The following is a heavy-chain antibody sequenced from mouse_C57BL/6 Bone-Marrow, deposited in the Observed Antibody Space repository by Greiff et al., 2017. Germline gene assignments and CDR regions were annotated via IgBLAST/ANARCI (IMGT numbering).Heavy chain of an antibody. CDR1: GYTFTSYG. CDR2: IYPTSGNT. J-gene: IGHJ3*01. CDR3: VCCDGPWFAY. Sequence: QVQLKESGAELARPGASVKLSCKASGYTFTSYGISWVKQRTGQGLEWIGEIYPTSGNTYYNQKFKGKATLTADKSSSPAYMELRSLTSEDSAVYFCVCCDGPWFAYWGQGTLGTVSA. D-gene: IGHD1-2*01. V-gene: IGHV1-81*01.